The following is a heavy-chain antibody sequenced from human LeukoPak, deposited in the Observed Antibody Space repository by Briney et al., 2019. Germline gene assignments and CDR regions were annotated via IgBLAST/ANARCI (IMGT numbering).Heavy chain of an antibody. CDR3: ARHTPNYYDSSGYPFDY. Sequence: SETLSLTCAVYGGSFSGYYWSWIRQPAGKGLESIGHISTSGSTYYNPSLKSRVTISVDTSKNQFSLKLSSVTAADTAVYYCARHTPNYYDSSGYPFDYWGQGTLVTVSS. CDR2: ISTSGST. CDR1: GGSFSGYY. V-gene: IGHV4-4*08. J-gene: IGHJ4*02. D-gene: IGHD3-22*01.